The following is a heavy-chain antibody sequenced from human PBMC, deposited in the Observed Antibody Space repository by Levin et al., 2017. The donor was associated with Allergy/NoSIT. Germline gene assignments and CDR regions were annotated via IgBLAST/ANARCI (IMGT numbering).Heavy chain of an antibody. D-gene: IGHD2-21*02. CDR3: ARGGRGPLTAISSY. Sequence: QTGGSLRLSCAASGFTFSYYWMTWVRQAPGKGLEWVATIKDDGSEKYYADSVKGRFSISRDNAKNSVYLQMNSLRAEDTAMYYCARGGRGPLTAISSYWGQGTQVTVSS. J-gene: IGHJ4*02. CDR1: GFTFSYYW. V-gene: IGHV3-7*04. CDR2: IKDDGSEK.